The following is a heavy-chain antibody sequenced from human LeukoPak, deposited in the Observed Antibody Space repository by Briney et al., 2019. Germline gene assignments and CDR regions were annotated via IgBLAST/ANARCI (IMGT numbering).Heavy chain of an antibody. Sequence: PSETLSLTCTFSGGSISIYYWSWIRQPAGKGLEWIGRFYSSGTTNYNPSLKSRVTMSVDTSKSQFSLKLTSVTAADTAVYYCARDNGGWYSDYCGQGTLVTVSS. D-gene: IGHD2-8*01. CDR2: FYSSGTT. J-gene: IGHJ4*02. V-gene: IGHV4-4*07. CDR1: GGSISIYY. CDR3: ARDNGGWYSDY.